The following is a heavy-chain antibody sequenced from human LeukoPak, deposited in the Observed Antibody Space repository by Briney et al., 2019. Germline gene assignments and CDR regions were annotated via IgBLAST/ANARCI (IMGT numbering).Heavy chain of an antibody. CDR1: GGTFSSYA. CDR2: IIPIFGTA. D-gene: IGHD3-3*01. Sequence: SVKVSCKASGGTFSSYAISWVRQAPGRGLEWMGGIIPIFGTANYAQKFQGRVTITTDESTSTAYMELSSLRSEDTAVYYCAYDFWSGWYNWFDPWGQGTLVTVSS. CDR3: AYDFWSGWYNWFDP. V-gene: IGHV1-69*05. J-gene: IGHJ5*02.